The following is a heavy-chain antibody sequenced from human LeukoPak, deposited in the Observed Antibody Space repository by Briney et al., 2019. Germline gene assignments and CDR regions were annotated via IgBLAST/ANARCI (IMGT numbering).Heavy chain of an antibody. Sequence: ASVKVSCKASGYTFTGYYMHWVRQAPGQGLEWMGWINPNSGGTNYAQKFRGRVTMTRDTSISTAYMELSRLRSDDTAVYYCARVAGEYSSSFVLDYWGQGTLVTVSS. CDR3: ARVAGEYSSSFVLDY. V-gene: IGHV1-2*02. J-gene: IGHJ4*02. D-gene: IGHD6-6*01. CDR1: GYTFTGYY. CDR2: INPNSGGT.